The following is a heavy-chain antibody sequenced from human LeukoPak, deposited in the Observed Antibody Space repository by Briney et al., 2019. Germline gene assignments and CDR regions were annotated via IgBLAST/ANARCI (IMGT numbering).Heavy chain of an antibody. D-gene: IGHD1-1*01. CDR1: GGSISTYY. Sequence: PETLSLTCTASGGSISTYYWNWIRQPPGKGLEWIGYVSYSGSTSYNPSLKSRVTISVDTSKNQFSLKLTSVTAADTAVYYCARPGRDDTDDWNFDLWGRGTLVTVSS. V-gene: IGHV4-59*08. CDR2: VSYSGST. J-gene: IGHJ2*01. CDR3: ARPGRDDTDDWNFDL.